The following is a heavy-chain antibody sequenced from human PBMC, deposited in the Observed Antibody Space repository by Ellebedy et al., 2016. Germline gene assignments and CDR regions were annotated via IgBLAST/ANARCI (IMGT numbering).Heavy chain of an antibody. V-gene: IGHV2-5*01. Sequence: SGPTLVKPTQTLTLTCTFSGFSLTTPGVGVGWIRQPPGKALEWLALIYWNDDKRLSPSLRSRLNVTKDTSKNQLVLTMTNMDPVDTATYYCVHSSFYYGSGSYSEGTPLEGYGVDVWGHGTTVTVSS. CDR3: VHSSFYYGSGSYSEGTPLEGYGVDV. CDR1: GFSLTTPGVG. CDR2: IYWNDDK. J-gene: IGHJ6*02. D-gene: IGHD3-10*01.